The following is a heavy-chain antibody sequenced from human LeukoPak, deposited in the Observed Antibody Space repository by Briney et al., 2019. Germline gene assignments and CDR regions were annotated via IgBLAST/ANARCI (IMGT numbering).Heavy chain of an antibody. Sequence: PSKTLSLTCTVSGVSISSTTSYWGWIRHPPGEGLEWVGCIFYLGSTYYSPSLKSRVNIPVDTSENQLSLKLNSVTAADTAVYYCARRRYIDSGIDSGSYNVDYWGQGTLVTVSS. D-gene: IGHD3-10*01. CDR3: ARRRYIDSGIDSGSYNVDY. V-gene: IGHV4-39*07. CDR2: IFYLGST. CDR1: GVSISSTTSY. J-gene: IGHJ4*02.